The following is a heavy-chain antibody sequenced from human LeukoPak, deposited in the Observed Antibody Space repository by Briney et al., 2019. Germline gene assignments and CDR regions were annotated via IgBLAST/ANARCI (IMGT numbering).Heavy chain of an antibody. V-gene: IGHV1-24*01. CDR3: ATTKYSGSYLDAFDI. D-gene: IGHD1-26*01. Sequence: ASVKVSCKVSGYTLTELSMHWVRQAPGKGLEWMGGFDPEDGETIYAQKFQGRVTMTEDTSTDTAYMELSSLRSEDTAVYYCATTKYSGSYLDAFDIWGQGTMVTVSS. CDR2: FDPEDGET. CDR1: GYTLTELS. J-gene: IGHJ3*02.